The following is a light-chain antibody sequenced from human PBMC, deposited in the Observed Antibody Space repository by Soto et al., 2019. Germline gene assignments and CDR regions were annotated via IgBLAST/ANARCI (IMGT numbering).Light chain of an antibody. Sequence: EIVLTQSPATLSLSPGERATLSCRASQSVSSYLAWYQQKPGQAPRLLIYDASNRATGIPARFSGSGSGTDFTLTISSLEPEDFAVYYCQQRSNWPRLFGQGTRLAIK. CDR2: DAS. CDR1: QSVSSY. CDR3: QQRSNWPRL. V-gene: IGKV3-11*01. J-gene: IGKJ5*01.